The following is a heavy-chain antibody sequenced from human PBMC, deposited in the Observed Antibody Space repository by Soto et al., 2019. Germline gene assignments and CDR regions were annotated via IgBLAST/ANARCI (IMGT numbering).Heavy chain of an antibody. CDR2: ISYDESNK. Sequence: PGGSLRLSCAASGFTFSSYAMHWVRQAPGKGLEWAAAISYDESNKYYADSVRGRFTISRDNSMNMLYLEMNSLRAEDTAIYYCAKVVPQSLVKRGYFDYWGQGTLVTVSS. J-gene: IGHJ4*02. CDR1: GFTFSSYA. D-gene: IGHD6-19*01. V-gene: IGHV3-30-3*01. CDR3: AKVVPQSLVKRGYFDY.